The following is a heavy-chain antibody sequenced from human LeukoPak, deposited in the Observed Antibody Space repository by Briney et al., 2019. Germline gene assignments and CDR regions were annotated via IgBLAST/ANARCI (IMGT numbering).Heavy chain of an antibody. Sequence: PGRSLRLSCAASGFTFSSYGMHWVRQAPGKGLEWVAVISYDGSNKYYADSVKGRFTISRDNSKNTLYLQMNSLRAEDTAVYYCAKAPGYQLLWYYFDYWGQGTLVTVSS. CDR3: AKAPGYQLLWYYFDY. CDR2: ISYDGSNK. D-gene: IGHD2-2*01. J-gene: IGHJ4*02. V-gene: IGHV3-30*18. CDR1: GFTFSSYG.